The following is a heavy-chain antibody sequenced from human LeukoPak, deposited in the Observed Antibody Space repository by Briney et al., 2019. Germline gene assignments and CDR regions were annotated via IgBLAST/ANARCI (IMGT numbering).Heavy chain of an antibody. V-gene: IGHV5-51*01. CDR2: IYPGDSDT. J-gene: IGHJ3*02. Sequence: GESLKISCKGSGYSFTSYWIGWVRQMPGKGLEWMGIIYPGDSDTRYSPSFQGQVTISADKSISTAYLQWSSLKASDTAMYYCARRTGPYKHSHDAFDIWGQGTMVTVSS. CDR3: ARRTGPYKHSHDAFDI. D-gene: IGHD3-3*02. CDR1: GYSFTSYW.